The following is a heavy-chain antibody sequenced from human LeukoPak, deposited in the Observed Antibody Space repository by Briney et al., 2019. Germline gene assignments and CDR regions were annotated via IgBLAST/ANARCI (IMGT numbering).Heavy chain of an antibody. J-gene: IGHJ4*02. CDR2: IYYSGDS. V-gene: IGHV4-59*01. CDR3: ARYSRNSDYTLDY. CDR1: GASISRNY. D-gene: IGHD4-11*01. Sequence: SETLSLTCSVSGASISRNYWSWIRQPPGKPLEWIGYIYYSGDSNYNPSLKSRVTMSIDTSKNQFSLKVTSVTAADTAVYYCARYSRNSDYTLDYWGQGTLVTVSS.